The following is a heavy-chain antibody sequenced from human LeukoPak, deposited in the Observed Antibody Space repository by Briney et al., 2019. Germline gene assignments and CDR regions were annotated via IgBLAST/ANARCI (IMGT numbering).Heavy chain of an antibody. D-gene: IGHD5-18*01. V-gene: IGHV1-46*01. CDR1: GYTFTSYY. CDR2: INPSGGST. Sequence: GASVKVSCKASGYTFTSYYMHWVRQAPGQGLEWMGIINPSGGSTSYAQKFQGRVTMTRDTSTSTVYMELSSLRSEDTAVYYCARDWGMRVQLWSFDYWGREPWSPSPQ. J-gene: IGHJ4*02. CDR3: ARDWGMRVQLWSFDY.